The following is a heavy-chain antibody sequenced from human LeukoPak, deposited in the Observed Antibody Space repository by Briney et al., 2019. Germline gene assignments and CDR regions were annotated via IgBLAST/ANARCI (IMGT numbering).Heavy chain of an antibody. V-gene: IGHV4-38-2*01. Sequence: GYXWGXIRPPPGKGLEXIGSIYHSGSTYYNPSLKSRVTISVDTSKNQFSLKLSSVTVADTAVYYCASAYYDILTGYFDYWGQGTLVTVSS. CDR1: GYX. J-gene: IGHJ4*02. D-gene: IGHD3-9*01. CDR2: IYHSGST. CDR3: ASAYYDILTGYFDY.